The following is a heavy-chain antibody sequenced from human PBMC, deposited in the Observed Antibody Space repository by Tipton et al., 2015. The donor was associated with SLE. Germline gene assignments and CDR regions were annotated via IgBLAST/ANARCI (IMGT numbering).Heavy chain of an antibody. D-gene: IGHD5-18*01. CDR2: ISAYNGNT. CDR3: ARPSGYTAMAPYYYYFDY. CDR1: GYTFTSYG. V-gene: IGHV1-18*01. Sequence: QSGAEVKKPGASVKVSCKASGYTFTSYGISWVRQAPGQGLERMGWISAYNGNTNYAQKLQGRVTMTTDTSTSTAYMELRSLRSDDTAVYYCARPSGYTAMAPYYYYFDYWGQGTLVTVSS. J-gene: IGHJ4*02.